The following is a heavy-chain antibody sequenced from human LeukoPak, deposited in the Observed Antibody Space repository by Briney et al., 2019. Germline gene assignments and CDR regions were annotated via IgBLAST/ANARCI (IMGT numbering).Heavy chain of an antibody. CDR2: IYYSGST. Sequence: SETLSLTCTVSGGSISSYYWSWIRQPPGKGLEWIGYIYYSGSTNYNPSLKSRVTISVDTSKNQFSPKLSSVTAADTAVYYCARPIAAVDAFDIWGQGTMVTVSS. J-gene: IGHJ3*02. CDR1: GGSISSYY. CDR3: ARPIAAVDAFDI. D-gene: IGHD2-15*01. V-gene: IGHV4-59*01.